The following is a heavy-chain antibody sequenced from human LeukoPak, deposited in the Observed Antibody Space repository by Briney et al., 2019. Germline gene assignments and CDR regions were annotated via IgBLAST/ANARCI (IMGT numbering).Heavy chain of an antibody. CDR2: IYYSGHT. Sequence: SETLSLTCTVSGGSINNGSYYWCWIRQPPGKGLECIGSIYYSGHTYYNPSLKSRLTISKDTSKNQFSLNLPSVSAADTAVYYSARHPSSLITRWDYWGQGTLVTVSS. CDR3: ARHPSSLITRWDY. D-gene: IGHD1-20*01. V-gene: IGHV4-39*01. J-gene: IGHJ4*02. CDR1: GGSINNGSYY.